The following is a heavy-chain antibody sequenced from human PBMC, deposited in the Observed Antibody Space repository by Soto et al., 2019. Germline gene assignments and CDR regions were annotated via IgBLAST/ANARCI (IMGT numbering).Heavy chain of an antibody. V-gene: IGHV3-30*18. CDR3: AEDRSENFWVYYYAMDG. D-gene: IGHD6-19*01. J-gene: IGHJ6*02. Sequence: GGSLRLACAASGFPFSIYGMHWVRQSPGKGLEWVAVISYDGSNKYYADSVKGRFTISRDNSKNTVYLQMNSLRGEETAVYYCAEDRSENFWVYYYAMDGWGQGRAITVSS. CDR1: GFPFSIYG. CDR2: ISYDGSNK.